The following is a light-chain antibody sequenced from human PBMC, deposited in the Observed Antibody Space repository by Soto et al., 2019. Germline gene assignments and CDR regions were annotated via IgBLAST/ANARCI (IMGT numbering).Light chain of an antibody. CDR2: DTS. V-gene: IGKV3-15*01. CDR1: QSLTSN. Sequence: EIILTQSPATLYVSPGERATLSCRASQSLTSNLAWSQQRPGQATRLLIYDTSTRATDIPARFSGSGSGTEFTLTIASLQSEDVAFYYCQQYNHWPRMLSFGGGTRV. J-gene: IGKJ4*01. CDR3: QQYNHWPRMLS.